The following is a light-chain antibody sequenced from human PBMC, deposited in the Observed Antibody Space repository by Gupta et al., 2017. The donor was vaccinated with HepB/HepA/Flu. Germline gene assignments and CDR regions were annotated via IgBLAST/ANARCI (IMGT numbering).Light chain of an antibody. CDR1: QSVIHASNNRNH. J-gene: IGKJ2*01. CDR2: WAS. V-gene: IGKV4-1*01. Sequence: DIVMTQSPDSLPVSLGERATIKCKSSQSVIHASNNRNHLAWYQQRPGLPPKLLIFWASTRESGVPDRFSGSGSGTDFTLTINSLQAEDVAVYYCQQYDDTPYTFGQGTKVEI. CDR3: QQYDDTPYT.